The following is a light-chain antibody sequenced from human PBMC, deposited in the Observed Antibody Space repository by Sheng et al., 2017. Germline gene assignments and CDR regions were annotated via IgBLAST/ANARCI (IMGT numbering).Light chain of an antibody. CDR3: QKYNSVPLT. Sequence: DIQMTQSPSSLSVSVGDRVTITCRASQAIDNYLAWYQQKPGKVPKLLIYGASTLQSGVPSRFSGSGSGTDFTLTISSLQPEDFATYYCQKYNSVPLTFGGGTKVEIK. CDR1: QAIDNY. J-gene: IGKJ4*01. CDR2: GAS. V-gene: IGKV1-27*01.